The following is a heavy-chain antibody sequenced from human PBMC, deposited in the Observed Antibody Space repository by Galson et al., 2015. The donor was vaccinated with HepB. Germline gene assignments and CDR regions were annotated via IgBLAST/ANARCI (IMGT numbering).Heavy chain of an antibody. CDR2: IRSKANSYAT. V-gene: IGHV3-73*01. CDR1: GFTFSGSA. J-gene: IGHJ6*02. D-gene: IGHD2-2*01. Sequence: SLRLSCAASGFTFSGSAMHWVRQASGKGLEWVGRIRSKANSYATAYAASVKGRFTISRDDSKNTAYLQMNSLKTEDTAVYYCTGGYCSSTSCLYYYYYGMDVWGQGTTVTVSS. CDR3: TGGYCSSTSCLYYYYYGMDV.